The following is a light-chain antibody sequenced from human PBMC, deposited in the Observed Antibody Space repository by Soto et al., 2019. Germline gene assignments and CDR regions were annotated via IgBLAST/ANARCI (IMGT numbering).Light chain of an antibody. Sequence: QSVLTQPPSVSGAPGQRVTISCTGSSSNIGAGYDVHWYQQLPGTAPKLLIYGNNNRPSGVPDRFSGSKSGTSASLAITGLQADDEADYYCQSYDSGLPLRVFGTGTKLTVL. CDR1: SSNIGAGYD. CDR2: GNN. V-gene: IGLV1-40*01. CDR3: QSYDSGLPLRV. J-gene: IGLJ1*01.